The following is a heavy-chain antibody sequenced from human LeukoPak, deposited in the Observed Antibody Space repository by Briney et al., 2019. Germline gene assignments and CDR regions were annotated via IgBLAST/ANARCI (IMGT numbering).Heavy chain of an antibody. CDR1: GGSIGSYY. D-gene: IGHD3-22*01. Sequence: PSETLSPTCTVSGGSIGSYYWNWIRQPPGKGLEWIGYIYYSGSTYYNPSLKSRVTISVDTSKNQFSLKLSSVTAADTAVYYCARVVDYYDSSGLDYWGQGTLVTVSS. CDR2: IYYSGST. J-gene: IGHJ4*02. V-gene: IGHV4-30-4*08. CDR3: ARVVDYYDSSGLDY.